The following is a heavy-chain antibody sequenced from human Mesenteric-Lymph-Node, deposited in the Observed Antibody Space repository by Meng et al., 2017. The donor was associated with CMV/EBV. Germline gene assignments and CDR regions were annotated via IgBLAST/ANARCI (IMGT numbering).Heavy chain of an antibody. Sequence: ETLSLTCTVSGGSISSYYWSWVRQAPGKGLEWVSAISGSGGSTYYADSVKGRFTISRDNSKNTLYLQMNSLRAEDTAVYYCAKAYAAFGELLSLYYYGMDVWGQGTTVTVSS. CDR2: ISGSGGST. CDR3: AKAYAAFGELLSLYYYGMDV. D-gene: IGHD3-10*01. J-gene: IGHJ6*02. CDR1: GGSISSYY. V-gene: IGHV3-23*01.